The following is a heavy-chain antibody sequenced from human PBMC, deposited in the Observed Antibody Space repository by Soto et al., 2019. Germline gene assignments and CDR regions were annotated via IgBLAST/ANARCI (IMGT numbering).Heavy chain of an antibody. J-gene: IGHJ6*02. CDR2: IIPIFGTA. CDR1: GGTFSSYA. V-gene: IGHV1-69*13. CDR3: ARGYSYGYYYYGMDV. Sequence: WASVKVSGKASGGTFSSYAISWVRQAPGQGLEWMGGIIPIFGTANYAQKFQGRVTITADESTSTAYMELSSLRSEDTAVYYCARGYSYGYYYYGMDVWGQGTTVTVSS. D-gene: IGHD5-18*01.